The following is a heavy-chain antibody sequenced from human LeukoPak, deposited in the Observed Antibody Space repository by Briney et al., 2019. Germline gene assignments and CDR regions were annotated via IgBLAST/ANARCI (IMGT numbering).Heavy chain of an antibody. D-gene: IGHD2-21*01. V-gene: IGHV4-59*01. J-gene: IGHJ3*02. CDR3: AISVIHDAFDI. CDR2: IYYSGST. CDR1: GGSISSYY. Sequence: KASETLSLTCTVSGGSISSYYWSWIRQPPGKGLEWIGYIYYSGSTNHNPSLKSRVTISVDTSKNQFSLKLSSVTAADTAVYYCAISVIHDAFDIWGQGTMVTVSS.